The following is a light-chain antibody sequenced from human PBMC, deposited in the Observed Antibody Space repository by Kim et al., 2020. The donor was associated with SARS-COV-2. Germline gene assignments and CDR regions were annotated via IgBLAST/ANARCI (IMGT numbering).Light chain of an antibody. CDR2: RDN. CDR1: KLGDQY. J-gene: IGLJ1*01. CDR3: QAWDSSIYV. Sequence: SVSPGQTASITCSRDKLGDQYASWYQQKPGQSPVVVIFRDNRRPSGIPERFSGSNSGNTATLTISGTQAMDEADYYCQAWDSSIYVFGTGTKVTVL. V-gene: IGLV3-1*01.